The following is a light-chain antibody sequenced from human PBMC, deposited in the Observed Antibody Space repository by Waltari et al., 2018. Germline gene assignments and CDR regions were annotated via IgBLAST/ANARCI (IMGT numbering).Light chain of an antibody. CDR2: WAS. CDR3: RQYYSTPT. J-gene: IGKJ1*01. V-gene: IGKV4-1*01. CDR1: QSVLYSSNNKNY. Sequence: DIVMTQSPDSLAVSLGERATINCKSSQSVLYSSNNKNYLAWYQLKPGQPPKLLIYWASTRESGVPDRFSGSGSGTDFTLTISSLQAEDVAVYYCRQYYSTPTFGQGTKVEIK.